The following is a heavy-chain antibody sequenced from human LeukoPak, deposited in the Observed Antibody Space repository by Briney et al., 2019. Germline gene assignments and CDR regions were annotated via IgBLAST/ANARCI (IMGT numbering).Heavy chain of an antibody. D-gene: IGHD5-18*01. CDR1: GGSLTSYA. CDR2: VIPMVGTT. J-gene: IGHJ4*02. Sequence: SVKVSCKASGGSLTSYAISWVRQAPGQGVEGMGGVIPMVGTTNYAQKFQGRVTITTDESTSTAYMELSSLTSEDSALYYCARGVGGYSYGPFDYWGQGTLVTVSS. V-gene: IGHV1-69*05. CDR3: ARGVGGYSYGPFDY.